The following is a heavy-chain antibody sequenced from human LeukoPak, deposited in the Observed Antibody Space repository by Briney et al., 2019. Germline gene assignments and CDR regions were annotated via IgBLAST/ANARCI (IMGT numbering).Heavy chain of an antibody. Sequence: SCKVSGYTLTELSMHWVRQAPGKGLEWVAVISYDGSNEDYTDSVKGRFIISRDDSKNTVSLQMNSLRVDDTAVYYCARGPDPVLRGPRRAFDLWGQGTMVTVSS. J-gene: IGHJ3*01. CDR1: GYTLTELS. CDR2: ISYDGSNE. D-gene: IGHD3-10*01. CDR3: ARGPDPVLRGPRRAFDL. V-gene: IGHV3-30-3*01.